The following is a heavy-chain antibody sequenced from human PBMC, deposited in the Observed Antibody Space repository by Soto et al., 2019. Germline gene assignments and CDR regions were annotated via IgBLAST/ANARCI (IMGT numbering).Heavy chain of an antibody. J-gene: IGHJ5*02. CDR1: GGTFSSYA. CDR3: AREFLGYCSGGSCYWFDP. V-gene: IGHV1-69*13. CDR2: IIPIFGTA. Sequence: ASVKVSCKASGGTFSSYAISWVRQAPGQGLEWMGGIIPIFGTANYAQKFQGRVTITADESTSTAYMELSSLRSEDTAVYYCAREFLGYCSGGSCYWFDPWGQGTLVTVSS. D-gene: IGHD2-15*01.